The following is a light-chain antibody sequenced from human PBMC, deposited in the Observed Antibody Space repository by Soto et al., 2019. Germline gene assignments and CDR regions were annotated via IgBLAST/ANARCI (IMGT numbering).Light chain of an antibody. Sequence: QSVLTQPPSASGTPGQRVTISCSGSSSNIGSKYVYWYQQLPGTAPKLLMYRNNQRPSGVPDRFSGSKSGTSASLAISGLRSEDEADYHCAACDSNLGGPAFGGGTKVTVL. CDR2: RNN. CDR3: AACDSNLGGPA. V-gene: IGLV1-47*01. CDR1: SSNIGSKY. J-gene: IGLJ2*01.